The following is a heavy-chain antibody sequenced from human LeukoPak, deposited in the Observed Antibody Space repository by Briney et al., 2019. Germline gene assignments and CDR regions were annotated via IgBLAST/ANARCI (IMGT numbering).Heavy chain of an antibody. CDR1: GFTFSSYW. CDR2: IYSGGST. Sequence: PGGSLRLSCAASGFTFSSYWMHWVRQAPGKGLEWVSVIYSGGSTYYADSVKGRFTISRDNSKNTLYLQMNSLRAEDTAVYYCARVRWLFGNVFDYWGQGTLVTVSS. D-gene: IGHD3-22*01. J-gene: IGHJ4*02. CDR3: ARVRWLFGNVFDY. V-gene: IGHV3-53*01.